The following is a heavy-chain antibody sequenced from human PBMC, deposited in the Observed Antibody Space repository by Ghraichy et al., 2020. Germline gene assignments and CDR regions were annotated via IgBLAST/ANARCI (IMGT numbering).Heavy chain of an antibody. J-gene: IGHJ2*01. V-gene: IGHV3-23*01. CDR3: AKDLTLSTGIAAAGTGSGDWYFDL. Sequence: GGSLRLSCAASGFTFISYAMSWVRQAPGKGLEWVSAISGSGGSTYYADSVKGRFTISRDNSKNTLYLQMNSLRAEDTAVYYCAKDLTLSTGIAAAGTGSGDWYFDLWGRGTLVTVSS. CDR1: GFTFISYA. CDR2: ISGSGGST. D-gene: IGHD6-13*01.